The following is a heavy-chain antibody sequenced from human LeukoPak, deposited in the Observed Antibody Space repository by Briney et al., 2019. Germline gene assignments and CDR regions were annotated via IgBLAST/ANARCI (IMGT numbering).Heavy chain of an antibody. CDR2: IKEEGSQK. D-gene: IGHD3-16*01. CDR3: ARDQRDGMILFDY. V-gene: IGHV3-7*01. J-gene: IGHJ4*02. Sequence: GSLRLSCVASGFTFNNYWMSWVRQSPGKGLDGVANIKEEGSQKNYVESVKGRFTISRDNAKNSLYMQMNRLRAEDTAVYYCARDQRDGMILFDYWGQGKLVIVSS. CDR1: GFTFNNYW.